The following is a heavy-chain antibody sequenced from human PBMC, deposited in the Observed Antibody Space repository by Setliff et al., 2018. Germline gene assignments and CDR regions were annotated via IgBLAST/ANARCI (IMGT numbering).Heavy chain of an antibody. J-gene: IGHJ5*02. Sequence: AASVKVSCKASGGTFSSYAISWVRQAPGQGLEWMGGIIPIFGTANYAQKFQGRVTITADESTSTAYMELSSLRSEDTAVYYCARDMIVDFIRGGGWFDPWGQGTLVTVSS. V-gene: IGHV1-69*13. D-gene: IGHD3-22*01. CDR2: IIPIFGTA. CDR3: ARDMIVDFIRGGGWFDP. CDR1: GGTFSSYA.